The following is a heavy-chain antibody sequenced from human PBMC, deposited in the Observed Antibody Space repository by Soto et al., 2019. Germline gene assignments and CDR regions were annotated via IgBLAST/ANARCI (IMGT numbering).Heavy chain of an antibody. CDR3: AKARYCSVDSCYPIDY. D-gene: IGHD2-15*01. V-gene: IGHV3-9*01. J-gene: IGHJ4*02. Sequence: GGSLRLSCAASGFTFDDSAMHWVRQAPGKGLEWVSGISWSSGSIGYADSVRGRFTISRDNAKNSLYLQMSSLRAEDTALYYCAKARYCSVDSCYPIDYWGQGTLVTVS. CDR1: GFTFDDSA. CDR2: ISWSSGSI.